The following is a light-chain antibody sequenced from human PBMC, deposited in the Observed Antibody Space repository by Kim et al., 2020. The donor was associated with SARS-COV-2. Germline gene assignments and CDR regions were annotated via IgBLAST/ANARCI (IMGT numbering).Light chain of an antibody. CDR1: SSDVGGYNS. Sequence: QSALTQPPSASGSPGQSVTISCTGTSSDVGGYNSVSWYQQHPGKAPKLMIYEVTKRPSGVPDRFSGSKSDNTASLTVSGLQAEDEADYYCSSYAGSNNFVVFGGGTQLTVL. CDR2: EVT. V-gene: IGLV2-8*01. J-gene: IGLJ2*01. CDR3: SSYAGSNNFVV.